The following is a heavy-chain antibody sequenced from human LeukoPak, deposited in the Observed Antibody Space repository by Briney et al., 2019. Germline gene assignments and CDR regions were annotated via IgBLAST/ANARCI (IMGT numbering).Heavy chain of an antibody. V-gene: IGHV3-48*02. J-gene: IGHJ4*02. CDR2: ISTSSSII. CDR1: GFTFSSYG. D-gene: IGHD5-12*01. CDR3: ARGGYIDY. Sequence: GGSLRLSCAASGFTFSSYGMNWVRQAPGKGLEWVSYISTSSSIIYYADSVKGRFTISRDTAKSSLYLQMTSLRDDDTAVYYCARGGYIDYWGQGTLVTVTS.